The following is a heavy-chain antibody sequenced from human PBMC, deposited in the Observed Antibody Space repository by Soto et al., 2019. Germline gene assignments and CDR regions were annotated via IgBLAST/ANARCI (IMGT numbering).Heavy chain of an antibody. D-gene: IGHD1-26*01. Sequence: SETLSLTCTFSGGSVSSGSYYWSWIRQPPGKGLEWIGYIYYSGSTNYNPSLKSRVTISVDTSKNQFSLKLSSVTAADTAVYYCARDLGGSYYFWFDPWGQGTLVTVSS. CDR3: ARDLGGSYYFWFDP. CDR2: IYYSGST. V-gene: IGHV4-61*01. J-gene: IGHJ5*02. CDR1: GGSVSSGSYY.